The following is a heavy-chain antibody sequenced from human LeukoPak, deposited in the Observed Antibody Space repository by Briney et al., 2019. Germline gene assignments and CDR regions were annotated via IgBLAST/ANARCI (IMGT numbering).Heavy chain of an antibody. CDR3: ASSKYSSSSPDY. J-gene: IGHJ4*02. D-gene: IGHD6-6*01. V-gene: IGHV4-59*01. CDR2: IYYSGST. CDR1: GGSISSYY. Sequence: PSETLSLTCTVSGGSISSYYWSWIRQTPGKGLEWIGYIYYSGSTNYNPSLKSRVTISVDTSKNQFSLKLGSVTAADTAVYYCASSKYSSSSPDYWGQGTLVTVSS.